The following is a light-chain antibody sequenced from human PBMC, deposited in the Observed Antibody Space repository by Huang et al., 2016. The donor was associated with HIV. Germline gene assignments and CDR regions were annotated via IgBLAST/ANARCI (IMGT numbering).Light chain of an antibody. CDR1: QSGLYKSDKRNY. Sequence: IVMTQSPESLSVSLCERATINCKSSQSGLYKSDKRNYVAWYQEKPGHSPKVLSYLAFTRQSGVPDRFRGSGCGTNFTLTIASFQAEDVALYYCQQYFSTPTFGLGTKLEI. J-gene: IGKJ2*01. CDR3: QQYFSTPT. V-gene: IGKV4-1*01. CDR2: LAF.